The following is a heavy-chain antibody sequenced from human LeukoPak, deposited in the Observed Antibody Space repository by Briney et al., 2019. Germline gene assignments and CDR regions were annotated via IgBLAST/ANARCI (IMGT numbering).Heavy chain of an antibody. CDR2: INHSGST. Sequence: SETLPLTCAVYGGSFSGYYWSWIRQPPGKGLEWIGEINHSGSTNYNPSLKSRVTISVDTSKNQFSLKLSSVTAADTAVYYCARGVFRSDDYWGQGTLVTVSS. J-gene: IGHJ4*02. D-gene: IGHD1-26*01. CDR1: GGSFSGYY. CDR3: ARGVFRSDDY. V-gene: IGHV4-34*01.